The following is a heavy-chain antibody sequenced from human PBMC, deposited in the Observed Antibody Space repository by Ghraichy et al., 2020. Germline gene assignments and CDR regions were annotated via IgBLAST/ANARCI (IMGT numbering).Heavy chain of an antibody. Sequence: SCATSGFFFNYAWMSWVRQAPGKGLEWVGRIKSSVDGGTIEYTAPVKGRFTISRDDSNNTLYLQMNGLKTEDTAIYYCTTGITSGNNYWGQGTLVTVSS. CDR1: GFFFNYAW. CDR2: IKSSVDGGTI. V-gene: IGHV3-15*01. J-gene: IGHJ4*02. D-gene: IGHD3-16*01. CDR3: TTGITSGNNY.